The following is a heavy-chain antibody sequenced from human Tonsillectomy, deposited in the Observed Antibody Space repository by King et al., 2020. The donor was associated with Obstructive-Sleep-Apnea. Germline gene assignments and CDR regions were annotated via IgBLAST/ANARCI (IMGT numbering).Heavy chain of an antibody. D-gene: IGHD3-10*01. CDR2: IYHSGST. V-gene: IGHV4-59*01. CDR3: ARDETGGMVRGYFHH. Sequence: VQLQESGPGLVKPSETLSLTCTVSGDSISTYYWNWIRQPPGKGLEWIGYIYHSGSTKYNPSLKSRVTISIDTSKNQFSLRLSSVTATDTAVYYCARDETGGMVRGYFHHWGQGTLVTVSS. J-gene: IGHJ1*01. CDR1: GDSISTYY.